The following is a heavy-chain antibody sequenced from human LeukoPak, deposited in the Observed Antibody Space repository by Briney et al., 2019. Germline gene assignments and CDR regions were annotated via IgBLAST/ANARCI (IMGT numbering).Heavy chain of an antibody. D-gene: IGHD1-26*01. CDR2: ISSDGSNK. V-gene: IGHV3-30*04. CDR1: GFTFSGSA. CDR3: AKDYIMVGAPRDSFDH. Sequence: GGSLRLSCAASGFTFSGSAMHWVRQAPGKGLEWVALISSDGSNKYYADAVKGRFTISRDNSKNTLYLQMNSLRVEDTAVYYCAKDYIMVGAPRDSFDHWGQGTLVTVSS. J-gene: IGHJ4*02.